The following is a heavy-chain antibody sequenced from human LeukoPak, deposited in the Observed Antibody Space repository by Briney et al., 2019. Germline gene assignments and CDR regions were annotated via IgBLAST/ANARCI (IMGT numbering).Heavy chain of an antibody. J-gene: IGHJ5*02. CDR3: ARQSIMARAFGP. Sequence: SETLSLTCAVYGGSFSAYYWSWIRQAPGKGLEWIGEINHSGSTIYNPSLKSRVTISVDTSKNQFSLKLNSVTAADTAVYYCARQSIMARAFGPWGRGTPVTVSS. D-gene: IGHD3-16*01. V-gene: IGHV4-34*01. CDR1: GGSFSAYY. CDR2: INHSGST.